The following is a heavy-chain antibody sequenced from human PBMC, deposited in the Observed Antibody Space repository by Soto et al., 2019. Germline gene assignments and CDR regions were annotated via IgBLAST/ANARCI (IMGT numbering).Heavy chain of an antibody. V-gene: IGHV4-30-4*01. CDR3: ARVRDIVLVPAAYLPPPWFDP. J-gene: IGHJ5*02. Sequence: SETLSLTCTVSGGSISSGDYYWSWIRQPPGKGLEWIGYIYYSVSTYYNPSLKSRVTISVDTSKNQFSLKLSSVTAADTAVYYCARVRDIVLVPAAYLPPPWFDPWGQGTLVTVSS. CDR1: GGSISSGDYY. D-gene: IGHD2-2*01. CDR2: IYYSVST.